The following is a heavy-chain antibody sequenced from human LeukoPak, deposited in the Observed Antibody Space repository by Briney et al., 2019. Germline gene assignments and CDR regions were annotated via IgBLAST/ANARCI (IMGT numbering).Heavy chain of an antibody. CDR3: ARISGSYGDHFDY. CDR2: INPNSGGT. Sequence: ASVKVSCKASGYTFTSYYMHWVRQAPGQGLEWMGWINPNSGGTNYAQKFQGWVTMTRDTSISTAYMELSRLRSDDTAVYYCARISGSYGDHFDYWGQGTLVTVSS. V-gene: IGHV1-2*04. D-gene: IGHD1-26*01. J-gene: IGHJ4*02. CDR1: GYTFTSYY.